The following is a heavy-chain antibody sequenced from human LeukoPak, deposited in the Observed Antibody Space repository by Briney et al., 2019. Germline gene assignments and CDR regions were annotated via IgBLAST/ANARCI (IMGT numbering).Heavy chain of an antibody. Sequence: GASVKVSCKASGYTFASYAMHWARQPPGQTLECIGWINAGNGNTKYSQKFQGRVTITRDTSASTAYMELSSLRSEDTAVYYCARDPYDYYYYGMDVWGKGTTVTVSS. D-gene: IGHD3-16*01. CDR1: GYTFASYA. CDR2: INAGNGNT. V-gene: IGHV1-3*01. CDR3: ARDPYDYYYYGMDV. J-gene: IGHJ6*04.